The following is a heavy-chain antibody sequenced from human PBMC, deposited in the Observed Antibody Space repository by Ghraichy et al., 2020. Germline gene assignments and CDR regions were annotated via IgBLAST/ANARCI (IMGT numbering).Heavy chain of an antibody. CDR3: ATDPRQAISGYYSGLGHYYFDY. D-gene: IGHD5-18*01. CDR1: GFNFDSYS. CDR2: ISGSSSYI. J-gene: IGHJ4*02. V-gene: IGHV3-21*01. Sequence: GGSLRPSCAASGFNFDSYSMNWVRQPPGKGLEWVSSISGSSSYIYYADSVKGRFTISRDNAKRSLYLQMNSLRAEDTAIYYCATDPRQAISGYYSGLGHYYFDYWGQGTLVTVSS.